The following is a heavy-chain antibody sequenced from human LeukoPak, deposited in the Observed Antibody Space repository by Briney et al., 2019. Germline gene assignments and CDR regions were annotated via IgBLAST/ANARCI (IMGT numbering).Heavy chain of an antibody. CDR1: GFTYSSYA. CDR2: IRGSGGRS. CDR3: AKDLGYGDCTFDY. V-gene: IGHV3-23*01. Sequence: PGGSLRLSCAASGFTYSSYAMSWAPQAPGRGLEGVSTIRGSGGRSYYADSVRGRFTISRDKSKNTLYLQMNSLRAEDTAVYYCAKDLGYGDCTFDYWGQGTLVTVSS. J-gene: IGHJ4*02. D-gene: IGHD4-17*01.